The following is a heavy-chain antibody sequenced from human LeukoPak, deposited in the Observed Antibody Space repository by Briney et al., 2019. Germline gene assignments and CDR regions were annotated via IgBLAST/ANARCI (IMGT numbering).Heavy chain of an antibody. J-gene: IGHJ6*02. CDR2: ISYDGSNK. CDR1: GFTFSSYA. Sequence: GGSLRLSCAASGFTFSSYAMHWVRQAPGKGLEWVAVISYDGSNKYYADSVKGRFTISRDNSKNTLYLQMNSLRAEDTAVYYCATPRAPYYYHYGMDVWGQGTTVTVSS. V-gene: IGHV3-30-3*01. CDR3: ATPRAPYYYHYGMDV.